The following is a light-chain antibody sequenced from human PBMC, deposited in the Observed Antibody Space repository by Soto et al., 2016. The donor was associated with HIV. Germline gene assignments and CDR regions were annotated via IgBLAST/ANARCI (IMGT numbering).Light chain of an antibody. CDR3: QVWDRSSDVV. J-gene: IGLJ2*01. Sequence: SYELTQPPSVSVAPGKTARITCGGNNIGSKRVHWYQQKPGQAPVLVVYDDSDRPSGIPERFSGSNSGNTATLTISRVEAGDEADYYCQVWDRSSDVVFGGGTKLTVL. CDR2: DDS. V-gene: IGLV3-21*03. CDR1: NIGSKR.